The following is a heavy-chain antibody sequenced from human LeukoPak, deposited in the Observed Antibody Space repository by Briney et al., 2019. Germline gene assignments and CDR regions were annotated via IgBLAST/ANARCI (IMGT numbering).Heavy chain of an antibody. CDR1: GFTFDDYA. CDR2: ISWDGGST. Sequence: GGSLRLSCAASGFTFDDYAMHWVRQAPGKGLEWVSLISWDGGSTYYADSVKGRFTISRDNSKNSLYLQMNSLRAEDTALYYCAKDSGYGYWVDYWGQGTLVTVSS. D-gene: IGHD5-18*01. V-gene: IGHV3-43D*03. J-gene: IGHJ4*02. CDR3: AKDSGYGYWVDY.